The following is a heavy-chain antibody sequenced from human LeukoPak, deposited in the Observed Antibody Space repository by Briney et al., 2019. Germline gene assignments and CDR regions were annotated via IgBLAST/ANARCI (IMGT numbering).Heavy chain of an antibody. D-gene: IGHD6-13*01. CDR1: GYTLTELS. V-gene: IGHV1-24*01. CDR2: FDPEDGET. Sequence: ASVKVSCKVSGYTLTELSMHWVRQAPGKGLEWMGGFDPEDGETIYAQKFQGRVTMTEDTSTDTAYMELSSLRSEDTAVYYCARGTGYSSRHDYWGQGTMVTVSS. CDR3: ARGTGYSSRHDY. J-gene: IGHJ3*01.